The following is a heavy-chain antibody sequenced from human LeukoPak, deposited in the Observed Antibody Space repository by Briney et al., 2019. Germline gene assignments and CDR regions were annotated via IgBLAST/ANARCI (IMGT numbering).Heavy chain of an antibody. V-gene: IGHV3-30*02. Sequence: GGSLRLPCAASGFTFSRYGLHWVRQAPGKGLEWVAFIRDDGSTRYYADSVKGRFTVSRDNSKNTLHLQMDSLRSEDTAVYYCAKVPHSWGLFDSWGQGTLVTVSS. CDR1: GFTFSRYG. J-gene: IGHJ4*02. CDR3: AKVPHSWGLFDS. D-gene: IGHD3-16*01. CDR2: IRDDGSTR.